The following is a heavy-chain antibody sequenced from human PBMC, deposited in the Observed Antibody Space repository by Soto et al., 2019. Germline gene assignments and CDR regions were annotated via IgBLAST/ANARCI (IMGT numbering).Heavy chain of an antibody. CDR3: ARDSLGYSSGWFDP. Sequence: ASVKVSCKASGYTFTSYGISWVRQAPGQGLEWMGWISAYNGNTNYAQKLQGRVTMTTDTSTSTAYMELRSLRSDDTAVYYCARDSLGYSSGWFDPWGQGTLVTGSS. CDR2: ISAYNGNT. V-gene: IGHV1-18*01. CDR1: GYTFTSYG. J-gene: IGHJ5*02. D-gene: IGHD6-19*01.